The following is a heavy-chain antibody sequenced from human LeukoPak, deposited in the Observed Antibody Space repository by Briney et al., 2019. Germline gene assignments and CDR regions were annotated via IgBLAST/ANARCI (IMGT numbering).Heavy chain of an antibody. V-gene: IGHV3-30*04. CDR2: ISYDGSNK. D-gene: IGHD1-1*01. CDR1: GFTFSSYA. Sequence: GRSLRLSCAASGFTFSSYAMHWVRQAPGKGLEWVAVISYDGSNKYYADSVKGRFTISRDNSKNTLYLQMNSLRAEDTAVYYCARDPGENWHLDHWGQGTLVTVSS. J-gene: IGHJ4*02. CDR3: ARDPGENWHLDH.